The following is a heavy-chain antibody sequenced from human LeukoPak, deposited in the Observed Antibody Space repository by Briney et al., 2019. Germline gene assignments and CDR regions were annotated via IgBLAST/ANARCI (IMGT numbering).Heavy chain of an antibody. D-gene: IGHD2-2*01. CDR3: ARDRARYCSSTSCPRVQYNWFDP. J-gene: IGHJ5*02. CDR2: INPSGGST. Sequence: ASVKVSCKASGYTFTGYYMHWVRQAPGQGLEWMGIINPSGGSTSYAQKFQGRVTMTRDMSTSTVYMELSSLRSEDTAVYYCARDRARYCSSTSCPRVQYNWFDPWGQGTLVTVSS. V-gene: IGHV1-46*01. CDR1: GYTFTGYY.